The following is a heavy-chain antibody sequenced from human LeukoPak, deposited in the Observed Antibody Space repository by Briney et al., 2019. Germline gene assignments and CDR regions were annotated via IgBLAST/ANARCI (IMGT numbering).Heavy chain of an antibody. CDR1: VFTVSSNY. D-gene: IGHD3-3*01. CDR2: IYSGGST. CDR3: ARYHDFWSGYSEWFAFDI. J-gene: IGHJ3*02. Sequence: PGGSLRLSCAASVFTVSSNYMSWVRQAPGKGLEWVSVIYSGGSTYYADSVKGRFTISRDNSKNTLYLQMNSLRAEDTAVYYCARYHDFWSGYSEWFAFDIWGQGKMVTVSS. V-gene: IGHV3-66*02.